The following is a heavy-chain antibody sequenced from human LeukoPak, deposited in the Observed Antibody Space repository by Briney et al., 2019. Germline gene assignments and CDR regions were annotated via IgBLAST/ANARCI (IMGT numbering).Heavy chain of an antibody. D-gene: IGHD2-15*01. CDR2: INPNSGGT. J-gene: IGHJ6*02. Sequence: GASVKVSCKASGYTFTGYYMHWVRQAPGQGLGWMGRINPNSGGTNYAQKFQGRVTMTRDTSISTAYMELSRLRSDDTAVYYCARGDCSGGSCRIADVWGQGTTVTVSS. CDR3: ARGDCSGGSCRIADV. V-gene: IGHV1-2*06. CDR1: GYTFTGYY.